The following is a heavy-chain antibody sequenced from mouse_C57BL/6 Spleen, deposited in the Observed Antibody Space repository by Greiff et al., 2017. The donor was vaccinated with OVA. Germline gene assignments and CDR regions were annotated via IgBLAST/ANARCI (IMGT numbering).Heavy chain of an antibody. CDR3: ARSGILLLDAMDY. CDR2: INPSTGGT. D-gene: IGHD1-1*01. J-gene: IGHJ4*01. CDR1: GYSFTGYY. Sequence: VQLKQSGPELVKPGASVKISCKASGYSFTGYYMNWVKQSPEKSLEWIGEINPSTGGTTYNQKFKAKATLTVDKSSSTAYMQLKSLTSEDSAVYYCARSGILLLDAMDYWGQGTSVTVSS. V-gene: IGHV1-42*01.